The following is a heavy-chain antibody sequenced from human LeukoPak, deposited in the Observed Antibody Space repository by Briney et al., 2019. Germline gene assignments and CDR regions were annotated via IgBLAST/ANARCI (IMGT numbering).Heavy chain of an antibody. CDR2: IYYSGST. V-gene: IGHV4-34*01. CDR1: GGSFSGYY. Sequence: KPSETLSLTCAVYGGSFSGYYWSWIRQPPGKGLEWIGSIYYSGSTYYNPSLKSRVTISVDTSKNQFSLKLSSVTAADTAVYYCARLTGDFWSGYNVDYWGQGTLVTVSS. D-gene: IGHD3-3*01. J-gene: IGHJ4*02. CDR3: ARLTGDFWSGYNVDY.